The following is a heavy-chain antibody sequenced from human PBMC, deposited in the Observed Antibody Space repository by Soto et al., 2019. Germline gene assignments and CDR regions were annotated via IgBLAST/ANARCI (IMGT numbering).Heavy chain of an antibody. CDR3: AHGRLFQYYFDY. J-gene: IGHJ4*02. D-gene: IGHD1-26*01. Sequence: SGPYAGEPTQTLTLTCTFSGFSLSTSGVGVGWIRQPPGKALEWLALIYWNDDKRYSPSLKSRLTITKDTSKNQVVLTMTNMDPVDTATYYCAHGRLFQYYFDYWGQGTLVTVSS. V-gene: IGHV2-5*01. CDR1: GFSLSTSGVG. CDR2: IYWNDDK.